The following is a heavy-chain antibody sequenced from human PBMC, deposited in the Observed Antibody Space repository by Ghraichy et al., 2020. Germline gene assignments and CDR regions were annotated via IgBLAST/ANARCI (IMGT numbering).Heavy chain of an antibody. CDR3: ARSSASYGSVSYYNVGFDY. CDR1: GGSISSGGYY. V-gene: IGHV4-31*03. J-gene: IGHJ4*02. Sequence: SETLSLTCTVSGGSISSGGYYWSWIRQHPGKGLEWIGYIYYSGSTYYNPSLKSRVTISVDTSKNQFSLKLSSVTAADTAVYYCARSSASYGSVSYYNVGFDYWGQGTPVTVSS. CDR2: IYYSGST. D-gene: IGHD3-10*01.